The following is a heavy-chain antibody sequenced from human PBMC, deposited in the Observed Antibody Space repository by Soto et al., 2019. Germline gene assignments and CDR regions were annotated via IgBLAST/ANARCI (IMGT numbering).Heavy chain of an antibody. J-gene: IGHJ3*02. CDR3: ATLREVPGSCTNGVCPGAFDI. V-gene: IGHV5-51*01. CDR1: GYSFTSYW. D-gene: IGHD2-8*01. Sequence: GESLKISCKASGYSFTSYWVGWVRQMPGKGLEWMGIIYPGDSDPRYSPAFHGQVTISADKSISTAYLQWSSLKASDTAMYYCATLREVPGSCTNGVCPGAFDIWGQGTMVTVSS. CDR2: IYPGDSDP.